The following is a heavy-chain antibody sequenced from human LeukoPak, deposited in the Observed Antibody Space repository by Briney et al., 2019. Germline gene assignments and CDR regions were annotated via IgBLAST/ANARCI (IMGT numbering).Heavy chain of an antibody. CDR3: ARRYCSSTSCYGEDFDY. D-gene: IGHD2-2*01. CDR1: GFTFSSYG. V-gene: IGHV3-33*01. J-gene: IGHJ4*02. Sequence: PGRSLRLSCAASGFTFSSYGMHWVRQAPGKGLEWVAIIWYDGSNKYYADSVKGRFTISRDNSKNTLYLQMNSRRAEDTAVYYCARRYCSSTSCYGEDFDYWGQGTLVTVSS. CDR2: IWYDGSNK.